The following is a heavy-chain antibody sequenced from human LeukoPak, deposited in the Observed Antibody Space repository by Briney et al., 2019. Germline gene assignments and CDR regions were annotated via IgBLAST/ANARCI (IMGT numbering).Heavy chain of an antibody. CDR1: GGSITNTNY. V-gene: IGHV4-4*02. CDR2: VNLQGST. J-gene: IGHJ4*02. CDR3: AREGGPYRPLDY. Sequence: PSETLPLTCGVSGGSITNTNYWTWVRQPPGKGLEWIGEVNLQGSTNYNPSLMGRVAISVDTSENHTSLQLTSVTAADTAVYYCAREGGPYRPLDYSGQGTLVTVSS.